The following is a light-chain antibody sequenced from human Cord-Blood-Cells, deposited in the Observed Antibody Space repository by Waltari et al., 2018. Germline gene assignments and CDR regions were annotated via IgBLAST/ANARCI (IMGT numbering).Light chain of an antibody. V-gene: IGKV1-39*01. CDR3: QQSYSTPWT. CDR2: AAS. J-gene: IGKJ1*01. CDR1: QSISSY. Sequence: DIQMTQSPSSLSASVGDRVTITCRASQSISSYLNWYQQKPGKAPKCLIYAASSLQSGVPSRFSGSGSETDFTLTISSRQPEDFATYYCQQSYSTPWTFGQGTKVEIK.